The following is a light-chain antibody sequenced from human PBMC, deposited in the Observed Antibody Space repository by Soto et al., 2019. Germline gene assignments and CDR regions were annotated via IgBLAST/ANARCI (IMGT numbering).Light chain of an antibody. CDR1: QSVSSSY. CDR3: QQYNNWPIT. V-gene: IGKV3-15*01. CDR2: GAS. Sequence: EILLTQSPGTLSLSPGERATLSWGASQSVSSSYLAWYQQKPGQAPRLLIYGASTRATGIPDRFSGSGSGTEFTLTISRLQSEDFAVYYCQQYNNWPITFGQGTRLEI. J-gene: IGKJ5*01.